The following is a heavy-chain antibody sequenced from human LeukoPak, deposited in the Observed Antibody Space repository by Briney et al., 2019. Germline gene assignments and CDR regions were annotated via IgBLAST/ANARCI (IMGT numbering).Heavy chain of an antibody. V-gene: IGHV4-59*08. CDR1: GGSLNNYY. D-gene: IGHD3-10*01. J-gene: IGHJ4*01. CDR2: IYYSGGT. Sequence: SETLSLTCTVSGGSLNNYYWGWIRQAAGRGLEWIAYIYYSGGTKYNSSLKRRVTISVDTSKNQFSLKVTSVTAGDTAIYYCVRHGESGRHHAYFDYWGHGALVTVSS. CDR3: VRHGESGRHHAYFDY.